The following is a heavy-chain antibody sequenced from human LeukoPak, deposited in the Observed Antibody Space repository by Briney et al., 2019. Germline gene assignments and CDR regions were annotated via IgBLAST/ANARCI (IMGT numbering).Heavy chain of an antibody. D-gene: IGHD1-26*01. J-gene: IGHJ4*02. CDR2: ISGSGGST. CDR1: GFTFSSYG. CDR3: AKDRSIGTYYTFDH. Sequence: GGSLRLSCAASGFTFSSYGMSWVRQTPGKGLDWVSSISGSGGSTYYADSVKGRFTVSRDNSNNRLYLHMSGLTAADTAVYYCAKDRSIGTYYTFDHWGQGSLVTVSS. V-gene: IGHV3-23*01.